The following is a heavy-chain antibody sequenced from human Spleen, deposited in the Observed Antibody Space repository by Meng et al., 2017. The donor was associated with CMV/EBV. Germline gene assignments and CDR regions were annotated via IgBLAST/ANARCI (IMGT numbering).Heavy chain of an antibody. CDR2: IYYTRST. Sequence: VSGGSVTRSSYYWAWLRQSPGKGLEWIGSIYYTRSTYYNPYLKSRGTISLDTSKNQFSLMLNSVTAADTAVYYCATTYYDSRRWFGPWGQGTLVTVSS. D-gene: IGHD3-22*01. J-gene: IGHJ5*02. V-gene: IGHV4-39*01. CDR1: GGSVTRSSYY. CDR3: ATTYYDSRRWFGP.